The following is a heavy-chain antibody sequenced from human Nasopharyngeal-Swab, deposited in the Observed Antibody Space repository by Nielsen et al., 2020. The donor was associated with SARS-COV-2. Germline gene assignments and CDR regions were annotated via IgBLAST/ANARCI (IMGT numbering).Heavy chain of an antibody. CDR1: GYRFSTYW. J-gene: IGHJ5*01. CDR3: ARSSQSYGYEFDF. V-gene: IGHV5-51*01. Sequence: KVSCKGSGYRFSTYWIVWVRQMPGRGLEWMGTIYPGDSDTRYSPSFQGQATISADKSMNTAHLQWSSLKAADTAMYYCARSSQSYGYEFDFWGQGTPVTVSP. CDR2: IYPGDSDT. D-gene: IGHD3-16*01.